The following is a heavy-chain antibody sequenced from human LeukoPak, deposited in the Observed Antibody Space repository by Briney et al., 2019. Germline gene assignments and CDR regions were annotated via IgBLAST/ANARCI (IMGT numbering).Heavy chain of an antibody. V-gene: IGHV3-30*18. J-gene: IGHJ5*02. CDR1: GFTFSSYW. Sequence: GGSLRLSCAASGFTFSSYWMSWVRQAPGKGLEWVAVISYDGSNKYYADSVKGRFTISRDNSKNTLYLQMNSLRAEDTAVYYCAKEPPQQLDWFDPWGQGTLVTVSS. CDR3: AKEPPQQLDWFDP. CDR2: ISYDGSNK. D-gene: IGHD6-13*01.